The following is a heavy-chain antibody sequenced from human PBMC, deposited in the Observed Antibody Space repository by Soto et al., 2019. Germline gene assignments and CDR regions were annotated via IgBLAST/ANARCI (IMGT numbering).Heavy chain of an antibody. CDR3: ASLIGGNSGGSCYPGMDV. CDR2: ISYDGSNK. V-gene: IGHV3-30-3*01. CDR1: GFSLSVHW. Sequence: GGSLRLSCAASGFSLSVHWMYWVRQAPGKGLEWVAVISYDGSNKYYADSVKGRFTISRDNSKNTLYLQMNSLRAEDTAVYYCASLIGGNSGGSCYPGMDVWGQGTTVTVSS. J-gene: IGHJ6*02. D-gene: IGHD2-15*01.